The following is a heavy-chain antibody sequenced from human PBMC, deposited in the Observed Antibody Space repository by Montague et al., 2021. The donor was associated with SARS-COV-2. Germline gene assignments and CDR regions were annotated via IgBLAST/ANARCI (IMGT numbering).Heavy chain of an antibody. CDR2: IVPDGRHT. Sequence: SLRLSCAASGFTFSSYWMGWVRQAPGKGLEWVANIVPDGRHTFYAGPGEGRFTISRDNAKNSLYLQMNNLRAEDTAVYYCAKHGPYTFDYWGQGTLVTVSS. CDR3: AKHGPYTFDY. J-gene: IGHJ4*02. V-gene: IGHV3-7*01. CDR1: GFTFSSYW. D-gene: IGHD2-2*02.